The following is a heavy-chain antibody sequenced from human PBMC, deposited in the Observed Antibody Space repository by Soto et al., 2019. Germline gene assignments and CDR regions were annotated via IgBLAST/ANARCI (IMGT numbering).Heavy chain of an antibody. V-gene: IGHV3-23*01. J-gene: IGHJ4*02. CDR1: GFTFSSYA. CDR2: ISGSGGST. CDR3: AKDYLVGATTFDY. Sequence: GGSLRLSCAASGFTFSSYAMSWVRQAPGKGLEWVSGISGSGGSTYYADSVKGRFTISRDNSKNTLYLQMISLRAEDTAVYYCAKDYLVGATTFDYWGQGILVTVSS. D-gene: IGHD1-26*01.